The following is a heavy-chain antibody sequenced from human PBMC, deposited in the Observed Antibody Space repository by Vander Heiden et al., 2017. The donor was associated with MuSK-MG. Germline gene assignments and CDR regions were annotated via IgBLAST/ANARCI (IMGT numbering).Heavy chain of an antibody. Sequence: QLQLQESGPGLVRPSETLSLTCSVSGGSIITTGHQWGWIRQSPGKVLEWIGTISYGGTTYYTPSLERRVAISTDTSKNQFSLRLNSVTAADTAMYYCVRHHFSGFDLPFDSWGQGTLVTVSS. D-gene: IGHD5-12*01. CDR1: GGSIITTGHQ. J-gene: IGHJ4*02. V-gene: IGHV4-39*01. CDR2: ISYGGTT. CDR3: VRHHFSGFDLPFDS.